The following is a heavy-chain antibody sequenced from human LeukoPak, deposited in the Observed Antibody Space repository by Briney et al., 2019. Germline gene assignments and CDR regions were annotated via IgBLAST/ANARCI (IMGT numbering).Heavy chain of an antibody. CDR2: INHSGST. D-gene: IGHD6-6*01. V-gene: IGHV4-34*01. CDR1: GGSFSGYY. Sequence: SETPSLTCAVYGGSFSGYYWSWIRQPPGKGLEWIGEINHSGSTNYNPSLKSRVTISVDTSKNQFSLKLSSVTAADTAVYYCARLIAARPRYYYYGMDVWGQGTTVTVSS. J-gene: IGHJ6*02. CDR3: ARLIAARPRYYYYGMDV.